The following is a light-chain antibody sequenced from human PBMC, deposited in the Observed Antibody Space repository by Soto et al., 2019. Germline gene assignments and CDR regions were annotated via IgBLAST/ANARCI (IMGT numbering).Light chain of an antibody. Sequence: DLQMTQSPSTLSASVGDRVTITCRASQSINSWLAWYQQKPGKAPKLLIYKASSLESGVPSRFSGSGSVTEFTLTISSLQPDDFATYYCQQYNYLWTFGQGTKVEIK. CDR1: QSINSW. J-gene: IGKJ1*01. CDR2: KAS. V-gene: IGKV1-5*03. CDR3: QQYNYLWT.